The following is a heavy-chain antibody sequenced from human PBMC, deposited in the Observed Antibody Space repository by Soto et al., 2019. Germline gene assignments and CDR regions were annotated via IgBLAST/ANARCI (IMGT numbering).Heavy chain of an antibody. V-gene: IGHV4-39*01. J-gene: IGHJ6*02. D-gene: IGHD6-19*01. CDR2: IYYSGST. Sequence: QLQLQESGPGLVKPSETLSLTCTVSGGSISSSSDYWGWIRQPPGKGLEWIGSIYYSGSTYYNPSLKSRVTISADKSKNQFSLKLSSVTAADTAVYYCARHEAVAENNYYGMDVWGQGTTVTVSS. CDR3: ARHEAVAENNYYGMDV. CDR1: GGSISSSSDY.